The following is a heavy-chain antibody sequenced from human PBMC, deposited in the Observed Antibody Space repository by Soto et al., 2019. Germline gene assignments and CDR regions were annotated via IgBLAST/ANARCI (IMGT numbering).Heavy chain of an antibody. CDR2: IYYSGST. CDR1: GGSISSYY. D-gene: IGHD3-10*01. J-gene: IGHJ4*02. V-gene: IGHV4-59*08. CDR3: AYGSGSYYPFDY. Sequence: QVQLQESGPGLVKPSETLSLTCTVSGGSISSYYWSWIRQPPGKGLEWIGYIYYSGSTNYNPSRKSRVATSVDTSKNQFSLKLSSVTAADTAVYYCAYGSGSYYPFDYWGQGTLVTVSS.